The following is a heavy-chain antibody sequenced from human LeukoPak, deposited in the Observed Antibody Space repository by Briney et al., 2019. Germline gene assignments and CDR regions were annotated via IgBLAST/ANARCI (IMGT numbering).Heavy chain of an antibody. CDR2: IYYSGST. CDR3: ARDMSWSGWYARDS. V-gene: IGHV4-39*07. D-gene: IGHD6-19*01. J-gene: IGHJ4*02. Sequence: PSETLSLTCTVSGGSTSSDSYFWGWVRQSPGKGLEWIGSIYYSGSTQYNPSLKSRVTISLDTSRSQFSLRLTSVIAADTAVYYCARDMSWSGWYARDSWGQGTLVTVSS. CDR1: GGSTSSDSYF.